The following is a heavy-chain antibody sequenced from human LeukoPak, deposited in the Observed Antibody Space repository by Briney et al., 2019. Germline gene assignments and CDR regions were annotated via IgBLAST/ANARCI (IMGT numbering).Heavy chain of an antibody. CDR3: ARERYFDFRYYFDY. Sequence: SETLSLTCAVYGGSFSGYYWSWIRQPPGKGLEWIGEINHSGSTNYNPSLKSRVTISVDTSKNQFSLKLSSVTAADTAVYYCARERYFDFRYYFDYWGQGTLVTVSS. J-gene: IGHJ4*02. V-gene: IGHV4-34*01. CDR2: INHSGST. CDR1: GGSFSGYY. D-gene: IGHD3-9*01.